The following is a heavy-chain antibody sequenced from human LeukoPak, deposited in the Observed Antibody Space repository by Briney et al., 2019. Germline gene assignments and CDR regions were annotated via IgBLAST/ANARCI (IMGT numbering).Heavy chain of an antibody. V-gene: IGHV3-30*02. J-gene: IGHJ4*02. CDR1: GFTFSSYG. CDR3: ASTSYSSSWYDY. D-gene: IGHD6-13*01. Sequence: GGSLRLSCAASGFTFSSYGMHWVRQAPGKGLEWVAFIRYDGSNKYYADSVKGRFTISRDNSKNTLYLQMNSLRAEDTAVYYCASTSYSSSWYDYWGQGTLVTVSS. CDR2: IRYDGSNK.